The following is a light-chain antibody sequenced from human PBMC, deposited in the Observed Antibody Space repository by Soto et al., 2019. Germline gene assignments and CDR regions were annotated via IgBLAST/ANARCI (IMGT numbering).Light chain of an antibody. Sequence: TQMTQAASSLCAAVGRRVTITCRASQSIINYLNWYQQKPGKAPRLLIYAASTLESGVPSRFSGSGSGTDFTLTISTLQTEDVATYDCQQSHRTSYTFGKGTKVEIK. CDR1: QSIINY. J-gene: IGKJ2*01. V-gene: IGKV1-39*01. CDR2: AAS. CDR3: QQSHRTSYT.